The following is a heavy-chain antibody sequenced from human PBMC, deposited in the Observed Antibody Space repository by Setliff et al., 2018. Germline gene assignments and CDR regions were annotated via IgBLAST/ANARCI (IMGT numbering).Heavy chain of an antibody. V-gene: IGHV4-59*01. CDR2: IFYSGDT. CDR1: GGGGSFSAYY. CDR3: VREGYSEYFQD. J-gene: IGHJ1*01. Sequence: PSETLSLTCGVSGGGGSFSAYYWSWIRQPPGKGLEWIGFIFYSGDTNSNPSLKSRVTMSVDTSKNQLSLTLSSVTAADTAVYYCVREGYSEYFQDWGRGTLVTVSS. D-gene: IGHD1-1*01.